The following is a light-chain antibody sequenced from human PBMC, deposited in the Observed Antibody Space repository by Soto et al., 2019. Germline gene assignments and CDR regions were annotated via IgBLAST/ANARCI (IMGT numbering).Light chain of an antibody. J-gene: IGKJ1*01. Sequence: DIQMTQSPSTLSASVGDRVTITCRASQSINSWLAWYQQKPGKAPQILIYDASTLKSGVPSRFSGSGSGTEFTLTITSLHPDDFATHYCQQYDSYSTSGQGTTAGIK. V-gene: IGKV1-5*01. CDR1: QSINSW. CDR2: DAS. CDR3: QQYDSYST.